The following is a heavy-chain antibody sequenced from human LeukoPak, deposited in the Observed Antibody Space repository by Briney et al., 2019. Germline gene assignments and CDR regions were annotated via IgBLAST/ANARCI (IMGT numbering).Heavy chain of an antibody. V-gene: IGHV3-7*02. J-gene: IGHJ4*02. D-gene: IGHD2-2*01. CDR1: GFTFSSYW. CDR2: IKKDGSQK. CDR3: ASTSLA. Sequence: GGSLRLSCAASGFTFSSYWMIWVRQAPGKGLEWVANIKKDGSQKYYVDSVKGRFTISRDNAKNSLSLQMNSLRAEDTAVYYRASTSLAWGQGTLVTVSS.